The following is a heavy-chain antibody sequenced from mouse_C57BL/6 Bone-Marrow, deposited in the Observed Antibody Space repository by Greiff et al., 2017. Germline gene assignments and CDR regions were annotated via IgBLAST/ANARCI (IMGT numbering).Heavy chain of an antibody. CDR2: IYPYNGVS. V-gene: IGHV1-31*01. CDR1: GYSFTGYY. CDR3: AREGYYYGSSGFAY. D-gene: IGHD1-1*01. J-gene: IGHJ3*01. Sequence: EVKLMESGPELVKPGASVKISCKASGYSFTGYYMHWVKQSHGNILDWIGYIYPYNGVSSYNQKFKGKATLTVDKSSRTAYMDLRSLTSEDSAVYYCAREGYYYGSSGFAYWGQGTLVTVSA.